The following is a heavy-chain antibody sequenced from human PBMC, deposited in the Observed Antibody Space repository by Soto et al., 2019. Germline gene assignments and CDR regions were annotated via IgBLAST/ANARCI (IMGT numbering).Heavy chain of an antibody. CDR3: ARQSSRGSKATFDP. J-gene: IGHJ5*02. CDR2: IYYSGST. V-gene: IGHV4-39*01. Sequence: PSETLSLTCTVSGGSISSSSYYWGWIRQPPGKGLEWIGSIYYSGSTYYNPSLKSRVTISVDTSKNQFSLKLSSVTAADTAVYYCARQSSRGSKATFDPWGQGTLVTVSS. D-gene: IGHD3-22*01. CDR1: GGSISSSSYY.